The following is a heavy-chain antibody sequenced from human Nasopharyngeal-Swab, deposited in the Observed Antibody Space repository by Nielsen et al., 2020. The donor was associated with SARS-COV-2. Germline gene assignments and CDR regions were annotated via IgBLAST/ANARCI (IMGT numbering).Heavy chain of an antibody. V-gene: IGHV3-30*02. CDR1: GFSNNDYG. J-gene: IGHJ4*02. Sequence: GESLKISCASSGFSNNDYGIHWIRQAPGKGLQWVAFARLDGSIKYYEDSVQGRFTISGDTSRNTMYLHMNSLRPDDTAVYFCARDNFSAALFEYWSQGTLVTISS. D-gene: IGHD6-13*01. CDR2: ARLDGSIK. CDR3: ARDNFSAALFEY.